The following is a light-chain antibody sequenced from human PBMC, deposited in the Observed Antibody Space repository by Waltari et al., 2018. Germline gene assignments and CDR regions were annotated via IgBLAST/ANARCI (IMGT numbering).Light chain of an antibody. CDR1: QAINSW. J-gene: IGKJ1*01. CDR2: AAS. Sequence: DIQMTQSPSSLSAAVRDKVTISCHATQAINSWLAWYQQKPGKAPQPLIHAASFLQPGVPSRFSGNGSGTDYTLTVSGLQPEDFATYYCQQYDDLPRTFGQGTKVEI. V-gene: IGKV1D-16*01. CDR3: QQYDDLPRT.